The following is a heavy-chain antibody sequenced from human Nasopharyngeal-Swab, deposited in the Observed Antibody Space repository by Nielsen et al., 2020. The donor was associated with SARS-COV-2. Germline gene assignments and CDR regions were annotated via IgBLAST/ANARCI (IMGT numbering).Heavy chain of an antibody. V-gene: IGHV7-4-1*02. CDR3: ARGTTIFGVVIMGGEEY. J-gene: IGHJ4*02. CDR2: INTNTGNP. D-gene: IGHD3-3*01. Sequence: WVRQAPGQGLEWMGWINTNTGNPTYAQGFTGRFVFSLDTSVSTAYLQISSLKAEDTAVYYCARGTTIFGVVIMGGEEYWGKG.